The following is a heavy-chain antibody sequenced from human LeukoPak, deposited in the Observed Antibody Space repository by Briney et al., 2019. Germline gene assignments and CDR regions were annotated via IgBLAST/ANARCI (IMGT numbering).Heavy chain of an antibody. Sequence: ASVKVSCKASGYTFTAFTITWVRQAPGQGLELMGWISPYNGNTEYSANVEDRVTMTADTSTATAYMELRSLRSDDSAVYYCARTVSDGSYYATNYWGQGCLVTVSS. CDR2: ISPYNGNT. J-gene: IGHJ4*02. D-gene: IGHD5-24*01. CDR1: GYTFTAFT. CDR3: ARTVSDGSYYATNY. V-gene: IGHV1-18*01.